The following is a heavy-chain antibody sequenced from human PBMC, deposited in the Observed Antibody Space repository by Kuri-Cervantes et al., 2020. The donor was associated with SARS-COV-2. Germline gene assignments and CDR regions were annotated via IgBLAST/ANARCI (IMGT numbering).Heavy chain of an antibody. CDR2: ISGSGGST. Sequence: GESLKISCIASGFTFSSYAMSWVRQAPGKGLEWVSAISGSGGSTYYADSVKGRFTISRDNSKNTLYLQMNSLRAEDTAVYYCAKGGNRDNWFDPWGQGTLVTVSS. D-gene: IGHD1-14*01. J-gene: IGHJ5*02. V-gene: IGHV3-23*01. CDR3: AKGGNRDNWFDP. CDR1: GFTFSSYA.